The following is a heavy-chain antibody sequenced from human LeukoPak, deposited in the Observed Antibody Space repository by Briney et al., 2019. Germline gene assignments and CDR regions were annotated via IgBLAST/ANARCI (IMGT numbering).Heavy chain of an antibody. CDR3: TRDPYYYDSSGHEWFDP. CDR1: GFSFGGYA. V-gene: IGHV3-49*04. J-gene: IGHJ5*02. Sequence: PGRSLRLSCTGSGFSFGGYAMSWVRQAPGKGLEWVGFIRSKAYGATTEYAASVKGRFTISRDDSKSIAYLQMNSLKIEDTAVYYCTRDPYYYDSSGHEWFDPWGQGTLVTVSS. CDR2: IRSKAYGATT. D-gene: IGHD3-22*01.